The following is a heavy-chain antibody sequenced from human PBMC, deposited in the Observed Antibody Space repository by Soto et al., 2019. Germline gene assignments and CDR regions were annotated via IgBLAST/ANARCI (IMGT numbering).Heavy chain of an antibody. CDR3: ARGDFGSGNY. CDR2: INHSGST. J-gene: IGHJ4*02. Sequence: QVLLQQWGAGLLKPSETLSLTCAVYGGSFSGYYWSWIRQPPGKGLEWIGEINHSGSTNYNPSLKSRVTISVDTAKSQFALKLSALTAADTAVYFCARGDFGSGNYWGQGTLVTFSS. V-gene: IGHV4-34*02. CDR1: GGSFSGYY. D-gene: IGHD3-10*01.